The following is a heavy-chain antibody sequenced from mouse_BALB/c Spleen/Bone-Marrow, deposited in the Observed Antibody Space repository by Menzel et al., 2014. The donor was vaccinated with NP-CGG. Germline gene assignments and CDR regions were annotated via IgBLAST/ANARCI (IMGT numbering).Heavy chain of an antibody. CDR3: ARRGRLSYWYFDV. CDR2: ISSGSSTI. J-gene: IGHJ1*01. CDR1: GFTFSSFG. V-gene: IGHV5-17*02. Sequence: EVKLMESGGGLVQPGGSRKLSCAASGFTFSSFGMHWVRQAPEKGLEWVAYISSGSSTIYYADTVKGRFTISRDNPKNTLFLQMTSLRSEDTAMYYCARRGRLSYWYFDVWGAGTTVTVSS.